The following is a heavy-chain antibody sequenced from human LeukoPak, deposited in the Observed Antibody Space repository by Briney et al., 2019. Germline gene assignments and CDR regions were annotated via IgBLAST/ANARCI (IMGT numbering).Heavy chain of an antibody. V-gene: IGHV1-8*03. CDR1: GYTFTSYD. CDR2: MNPNSGNT. J-gene: IGHJ6*03. CDR3: ARGGGYSYEYYMDV. Sequence: ASVKISCKASGYTFTSYDINWVRQATGQGLEWMGWMNPNSGNTGYAQKFQGRVTITRNTSISTAYMELSSLRSEDTAVYYCARGGGYSYEYYMDVWGKGTTVTVSS.